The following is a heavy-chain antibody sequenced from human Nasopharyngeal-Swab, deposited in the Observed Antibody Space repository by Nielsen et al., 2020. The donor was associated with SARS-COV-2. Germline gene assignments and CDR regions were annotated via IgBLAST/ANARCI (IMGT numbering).Heavy chain of an antibody. Sequence: LSLTCAASGFTFSSYSMNWVRQAPGKGLEWVSSISSSSSYIYYADSVKGRFTISRDNAKNSLYLQMSSLRAEDTAVYYCARDQGLEPTFDAFDIWGQGTMVTVSS. D-gene: IGHD1-1*01. V-gene: IGHV3-21*01. CDR1: GFTFSSYS. CDR3: ARDQGLEPTFDAFDI. CDR2: ISSSSSYI. J-gene: IGHJ3*02.